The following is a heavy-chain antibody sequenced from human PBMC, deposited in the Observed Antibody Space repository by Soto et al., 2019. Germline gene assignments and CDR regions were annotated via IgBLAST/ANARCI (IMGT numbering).Heavy chain of an antibody. CDR2: INPNSGGT. V-gene: IGHV1-2*06. J-gene: IGHJ4*02. CDR1: GYNFLGFW. CDR3: SISMAVPDPHTAFDF. D-gene: IGHD6-19*01. Sequence: VASVKVSCKASGYNFLGFWLQWVRQAPGQGLEWMGRINPNSGGTDYAQKFQDRVTMTSDTSITTAYMELSRLTSDDTAICYCSISMAVPDPHTAFDFWGQGVPVTV.